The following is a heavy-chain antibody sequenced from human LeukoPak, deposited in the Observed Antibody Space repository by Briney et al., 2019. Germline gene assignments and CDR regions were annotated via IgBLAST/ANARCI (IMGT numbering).Heavy chain of an antibody. CDR3: ARDLWGYYGSGNGYYYYGMDV. V-gene: IGHV3-53*01. Sequence: PGGSLRLSCAASGFTVSSNYMSWVRQAPGKGLEWVSVIYRGGSTYYADSVKGRFTISRDNSKNTLYLQMNSLRAEDTAVYYCARDLWGYYGSGNGYYYYGMDVWGQGTRVSVSS. D-gene: IGHD3-10*01. J-gene: IGHJ6*02. CDR1: GFTVSSNY. CDR2: IYRGGST.